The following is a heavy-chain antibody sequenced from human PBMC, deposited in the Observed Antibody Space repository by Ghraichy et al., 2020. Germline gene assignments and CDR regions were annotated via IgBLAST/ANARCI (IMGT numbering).Heavy chain of an antibody. CDR1: GFTFSDYY. D-gene: IGHD3-3*01. V-gene: IGHV3-11*01. CDR2: ISSSGSTI. Sequence: GGSLRLSCAASGFTFSDYYMSWIRQAPGKGLEWVSYISSSGSTIYYADSVKGRFTISRDNAKNSLYLQMNSLRAEDTAVYYCAGQADFWSGYPWGYWGQGTLVTVSS. J-gene: IGHJ4*02. CDR3: AGQADFWSGYPWGY.